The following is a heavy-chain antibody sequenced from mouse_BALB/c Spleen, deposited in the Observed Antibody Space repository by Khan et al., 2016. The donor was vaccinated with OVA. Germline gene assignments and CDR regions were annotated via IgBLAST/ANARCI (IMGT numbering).Heavy chain of an antibody. Sequence: EVQLQESGPGLVKPSQSLSLTCTVTGYSITRDYAWNWIRQFPGNKLEWMGYISNSGSTSYNPYLKSRISITRDTSKNQFFLQLKSVTTEDTATAYCASERGRYDAMDYWGQGTSVTVSA. CDR3: ASERGRYDAMDY. CDR1: GYSITRDYA. CDR2: ISNSGST. J-gene: IGHJ4*01. D-gene: IGHD4-1*01. V-gene: IGHV3-2*02.